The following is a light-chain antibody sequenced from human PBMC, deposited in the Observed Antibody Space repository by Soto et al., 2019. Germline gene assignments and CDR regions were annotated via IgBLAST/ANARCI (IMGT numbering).Light chain of an antibody. J-gene: IGKJ4*01. CDR1: QSISSW. Sequence: DIQMTQSPSTLSASVGDRVTIASRSSQSISSWLAWYQQKPGKAPKILIYDASSLESGVPSRFSGSGSGTEFTLTISSLQPDDFATYYCQQYNSYLLTFGGGTKVDIK. CDR3: QQYNSYLLT. V-gene: IGKV1-5*01. CDR2: DAS.